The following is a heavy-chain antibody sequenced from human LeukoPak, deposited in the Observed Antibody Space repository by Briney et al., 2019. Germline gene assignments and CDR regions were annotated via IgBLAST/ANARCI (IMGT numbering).Heavy chain of an antibody. V-gene: IGHV1-8*01. Sequence: ASVKVSCKASGYTFTSYDINWVRQATGQGLEWMGWMNPNSGNTGYAQKFQGRVTMTTDTSTSTAYMELRSLRSDDTAVYYCARAGFEGYFDYWGQGTLVTVSS. CDR1: GYTFTSYD. CDR2: MNPNSGNT. CDR3: ARAGFEGYFDY. J-gene: IGHJ4*02.